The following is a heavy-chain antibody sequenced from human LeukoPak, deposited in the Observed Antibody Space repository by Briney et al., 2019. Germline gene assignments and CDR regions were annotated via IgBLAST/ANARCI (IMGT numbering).Heavy chain of an antibody. J-gene: IGHJ4*02. CDR3: AKDQRTGAYYHDSSGYYALDY. CDR1: GFTFSSYA. D-gene: IGHD3-22*01. CDR2: ISGSGGST. Sequence: GGSLRLSCAASGFTFSSYAMSWVRQAPGKGLEWVSAISGSGGSTYYADSVKGRFTISRDNSKNTLYLQMNSLRAEDTAVYYCAKDQRTGAYYHDSSGYYALDYWGQGTLVTVSS. V-gene: IGHV3-23*01.